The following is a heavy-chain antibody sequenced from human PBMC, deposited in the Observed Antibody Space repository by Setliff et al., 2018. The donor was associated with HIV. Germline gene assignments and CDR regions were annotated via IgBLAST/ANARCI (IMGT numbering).Heavy chain of an antibody. CDR3: AKGDYYDTTYDAFDI. Sequence: GESLKISCEMSSVIFKDYGMNWVRQAPGKGLEWVAFIRYDGSKKYHADSVKGRFTISRDNYKNTLYLQMNSLRAEDTAVYYCAKGDYYDTTYDAFDIWGHGTMVTVSS. CDR2: IRYDGSKK. J-gene: IGHJ3*02. V-gene: IGHV3-30*02. CDR1: SVIFKDYG. D-gene: IGHD3-22*01.